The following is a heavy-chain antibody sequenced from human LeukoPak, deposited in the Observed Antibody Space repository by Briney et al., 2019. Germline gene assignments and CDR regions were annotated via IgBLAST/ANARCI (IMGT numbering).Heavy chain of an antibody. CDR2: IIPIFGTA. V-gene: IGHV1-69*13. J-gene: IGHJ4*02. Sequence: EASVKVSCKASGGTFSSYAISWVRQAPGQGLEWMGGIIPIFGTANYAQKFQGRVTITADESTSTAYMELSSLRSEDTAVYYCARDPSPDYDSSGYYPYYFDYWGQGTLVTVSS. D-gene: IGHD3-22*01. CDR3: ARDPSPDYDSSGYYPYYFDY. CDR1: GGTFSSYA.